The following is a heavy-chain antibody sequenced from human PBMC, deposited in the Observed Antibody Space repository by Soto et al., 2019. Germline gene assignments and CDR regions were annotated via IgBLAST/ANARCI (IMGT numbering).Heavy chain of an antibody. V-gene: IGHV5-10-1*01. CDR2: IDPSDSYA. D-gene: IGHD5-12*01. CDR3: GRVRVDKAEGWFDP. CDR1: GYSFTTYW. J-gene: IGHJ5*02. Sequence: PGESLKISCKGSGYSFTTYWITWVRQVPGKGLEWMGRIDPSDSYANYSPSFQGHVTMSADKSISTAYLQWSRLKASDTAMYYCGRVRVDKAEGWFDPWGQGTLVTVSS.